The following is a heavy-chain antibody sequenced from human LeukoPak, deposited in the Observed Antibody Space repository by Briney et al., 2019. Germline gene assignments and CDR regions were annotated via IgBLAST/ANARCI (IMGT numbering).Heavy chain of an antibody. CDR1: GFTFSSYA. D-gene: IGHD6-19*01. V-gene: IGHV3-66*01. CDR3: ARAPSGWYFDS. J-gene: IGHJ4*02. Sequence: GGSLRLSCAASGFTFSSYAMSWVRQAPGKGLEWVSAIYSGGDTYYSHSVKGRFTISRDNSENTLFLRMNSLRAEDTGLYYCARAPSGWYFDSWGQGTLVTVSS. CDR2: IYSGGDT.